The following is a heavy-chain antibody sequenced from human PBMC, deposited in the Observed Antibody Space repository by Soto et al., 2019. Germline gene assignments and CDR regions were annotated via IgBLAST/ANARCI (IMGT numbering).Heavy chain of an antibody. Sequence: QVQLVESGGGVVQPGRSLRLSCAASGFTFSSYAMHWVRQAPGKGLEWVAVISYDGSNKYYADSVKGRFTISRDNSKNTLYLQMNSLRAEDTAVYYCARDPYSRSYFDYWGQGTLVTVSS. CDR3: ARDPYSRSYFDY. CDR1: GFTFSSYA. D-gene: IGHD6-6*01. V-gene: IGHV3-30-3*01. J-gene: IGHJ4*02. CDR2: ISYDGSNK.